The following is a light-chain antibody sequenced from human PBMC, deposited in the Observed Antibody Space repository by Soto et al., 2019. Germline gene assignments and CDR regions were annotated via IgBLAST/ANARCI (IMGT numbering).Light chain of an antibody. J-gene: IGKJ5*01. V-gene: IGKV3-11*01. CDR3: QQRNVWPPIT. Sequence: EVVLTQSPATLSLSPVERATLSCRASQSVRTSLAWYQHKPGQAPRLVIYDASLRANGVPARFGGSGSGTDFTLTINSLEPEDFAVYYCQQRNVWPPITFGQGTRLEI. CDR2: DAS. CDR1: QSVRTS.